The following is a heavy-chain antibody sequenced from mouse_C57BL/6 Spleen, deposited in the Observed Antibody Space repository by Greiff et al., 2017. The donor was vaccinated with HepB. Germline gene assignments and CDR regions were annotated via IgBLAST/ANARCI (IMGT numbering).Heavy chain of an antibody. V-gene: IGHV1-52*01. CDR1: GYTFTSYW. J-gene: IGHJ2*01. D-gene: IGHD2-3*01. Sequence: QVQLQQPGAELVRPGSSVKLSCKASGYTFTSYWMHWVKQRPIQGLEWIGNIDPSDSETHYNHKFKDKATLTVDKSSSTAYMQLSSLTYEDSAVYYCSRSGMVPDYFDYWGQGTTLTVSA. CDR2: IDPSDSET. CDR3: SRSGMVPDYFDY.